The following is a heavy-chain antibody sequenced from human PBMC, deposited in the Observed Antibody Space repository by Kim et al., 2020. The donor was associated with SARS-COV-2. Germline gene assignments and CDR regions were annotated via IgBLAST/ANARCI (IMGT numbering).Heavy chain of an antibody. V-gene: IGHV4-59*13. J-gene: IGHJ6*02. CDR1: GGSITSDY. Sequence: SETLSLTCTVSGGSITSDYWNWIRQPPGKGLEWIGFMYNSGRTNYNPSLKSRVTISVDTSKNQFSLELSSVTAADTAVYYCARAPLGYSSGSIPIYYYGVGVGARGTTLRVSS. D-gene: IGHD6-25*01. CDR2: MYNSGRT. CDR3: ARAPLGYSSGSIPIYYYGVGV.